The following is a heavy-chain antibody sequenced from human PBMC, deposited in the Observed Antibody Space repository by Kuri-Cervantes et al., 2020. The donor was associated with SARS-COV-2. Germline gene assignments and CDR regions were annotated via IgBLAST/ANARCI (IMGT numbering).Heavy chain of an antibody. CDR2: TYYNSQWYT. CDR3: AREQISLIVLQSGTFAI. Sequence: SQTLSLTCAISGESVSSNSAAWDWIRQSPSRGLEWLGKTYYNSQWYTDYSPSVKSRIIIRSDTSKNHVSLQLNPLTPEDTAVYYCAREQISLIVLQSGTFAIWGQGTMVTVSS. V-gene: IGHV6-1*01. CDR1: GESVSSNSAA. D-gene: IGHD3-22*01. J-gene: IGHJ3*02.